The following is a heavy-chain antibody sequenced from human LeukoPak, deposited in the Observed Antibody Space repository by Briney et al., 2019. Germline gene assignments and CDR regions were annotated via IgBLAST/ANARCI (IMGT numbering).Heavy chain of an antibody. Sequence: PGGSLRLSCAASGFTFSSYGIHWVRQAPGKGLEWVAFIRYDGTNKYYADSVKGRFSISRDNSKVTLYLQMNSLRPEDTAVYYCAKDLFGTMVRGVHVWGQGTLVTVSS. J-gene: IGHJ4*02. V-gene: IGHV3-30*02. CDR3: AKDLFGTMVRGVHV. CDR2: IRYDGTNK. CDR1: GFTFSSYG. D-gene: IGHD3-10*01.